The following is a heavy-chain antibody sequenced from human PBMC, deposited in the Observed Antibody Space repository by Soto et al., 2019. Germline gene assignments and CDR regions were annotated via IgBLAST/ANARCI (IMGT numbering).Heavy chain of an antibody. D-gene: IGHD3-22*01. CDR2: IYYSGST. Sequence: SETLSLTCTVSVGSISRCYWTWFLQPPGKGLEWIGYIYYSGSTNYNPSLKSRVTISVDTSKNQFSLKLSSVTAADTAVYYCARAEIYYYDSSGSPRHYFDNWGQGTLVTV. CDR1: VGSISRCY. CDR3: ARAEIYYYDSSGSPRHYFDN. V-gene: IGHV4-59*01. J-gene: IGHJ4*02.